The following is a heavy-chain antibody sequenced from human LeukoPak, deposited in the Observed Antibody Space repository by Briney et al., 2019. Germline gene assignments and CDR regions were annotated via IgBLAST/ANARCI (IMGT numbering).Heavy chain of an antibody. D-gene: IGHD6-13*01. J-gene: IGHJ4*02. Sequence: GGSLRLSCAASGFTISSYEMNWVRQAPGKGLEWVSYISSSGSTIYYADSVKGRFTISRDNAKSSLYLQMNSLRAEDTAVYYCARYSLQQLPPSYFDYWGQGTLVTVSS. CDR2: ISSSGSTI. V-gene: IGHV3-48*03. CDR1: GFTISSYE. CDR3: ARYSLQQLPPSYFDY.